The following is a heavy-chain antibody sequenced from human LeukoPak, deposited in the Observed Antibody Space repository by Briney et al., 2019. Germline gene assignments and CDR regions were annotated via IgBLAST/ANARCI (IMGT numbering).Heavy chain of an antibody. CDR2: ISSSSSYI. D-gene: IGHD5-24*01. Sequence: GGSLRLSCAASGFTFSSYSMTWVRQAPGKGLEWVSPISSSSSYIYYADSVKGRFTISRDNAKNSPYLQMNSLRAEDTAVYYCARDRDGYNLYWGQGTLVTVSS. V-gene: IGHV3-21*01. CDR3: ARDRDGYNLY. J-gene: IGHJ4*02. CDR1: GFTFSSYS.